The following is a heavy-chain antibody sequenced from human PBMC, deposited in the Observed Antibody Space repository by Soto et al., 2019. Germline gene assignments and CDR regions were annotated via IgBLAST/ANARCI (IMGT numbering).Heavy chain of an antibody. Sequence: SETLSLTCTVSGGSISSYYWSWIRQPPGKGLEWIAYIYHSGSTNDANYNPSLKSRVTISVDTSKNQFSLKLSSVTAADTAVYYCAREGYYDSSGYYYSFSSSSRTYYFDYWGQGTLVTVSS. V-gene: IGHV4-59*01. D-gene: IGHD3-22*01. J-gene: IGHJ4*02. CDR3: AREGYYDSSGYYYSFSSSSRTYYFDY. CDR2: IYHSGSTNDA. CDR1: GGSISSYY.